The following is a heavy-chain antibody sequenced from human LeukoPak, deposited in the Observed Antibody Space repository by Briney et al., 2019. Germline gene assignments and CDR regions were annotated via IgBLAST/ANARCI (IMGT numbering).Heavy chain of an antibody. CDR2: IYSSGST. CDR1: GGSISSYY. D-gene: IGHD3-9*01. Sequence: SETLSLTCIVSGGSISSYYWTWIRQPAGKGLEWIGRIYSSGSTKYNPSLKSRVTMSVDTSRNQFSLRLNSVTAADTAVYFCATEALHYDILTGDSTSGVDYWGQGTLVTVSS. CDR3: ATEALHYDILTGDSTSGVDY. J-gene: IGHJ4*02. V-gene: IGHV4-4*07.